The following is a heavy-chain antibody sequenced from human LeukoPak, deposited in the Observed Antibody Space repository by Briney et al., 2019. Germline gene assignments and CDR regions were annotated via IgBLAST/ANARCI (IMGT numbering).Heavy chain of an antibody. J-gene: IGHJ4*02. V-gene: IGHV4-61*02. CDR2: IYTSGST. CDR3: ARETYYDFWSGYYQDY. CDR1: GGSISSGSYC. Sequence: PSETLSLTCTVSGGSISSGSYCWSWIRQPAGKGLEWIGRIYTSGSTNYNPSLKSRVTIPVDTSKNQFSLKLSSVTAADTAVYYCARETYYDFWSGYYQDYWGQGTLVTVSS. D-gene: IGHD3-3*01.